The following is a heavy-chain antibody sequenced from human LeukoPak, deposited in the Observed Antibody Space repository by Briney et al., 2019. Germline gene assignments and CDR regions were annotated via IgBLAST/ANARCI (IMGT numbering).Heavy chain of an antibody. CDR1: GFTFTSDA. D-gene: IGHD6-19*01. Sequence: GGSLRLSCVASGFTFTSDAMNWIRQAPGKGLEWVSSTVSRGTTQYADSVKGRFTVSRDTSKNTLYLQMNSLRADDTAVYYCAKCSTSAYTTGWCNWIDPWGQGTLVTVSS. J-gene: IGHJ5*02. CDR2: TVSRGTT. V-gene: IGHV3-23*01. CDR3: AKCSTSAYTTGWCNWIDP.